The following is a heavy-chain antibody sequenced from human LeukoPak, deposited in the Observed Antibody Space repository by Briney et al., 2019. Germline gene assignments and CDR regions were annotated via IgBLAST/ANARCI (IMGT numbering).Heavy chain of an antibody. V-gene: IGHV4-4*07. CDR2: IYTSGST. Sequence: ASETLSLTCTVSGGSISSYYWSWIRQPAGKGLEWIGRIYTSGSTNYNPSLKSRVTMSVDTSKNQFSLKLSSVTAADTAVYYCARELSGVSSIAAAGIDYWGQGTLVTVSS. CDR1: GGSISSYY. CDR3: ARELSGVSSIAAAGIDY. J-gene: IGHJ4*02. D-gene: IGHD6-13*01.